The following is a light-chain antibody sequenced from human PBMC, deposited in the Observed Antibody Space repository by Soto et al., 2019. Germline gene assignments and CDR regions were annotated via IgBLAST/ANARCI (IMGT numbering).Light chain of an antibody. CDR2: AAS. Sequence: DIQMTQSPASLSASVGDRVTITCRASQDIRSDLGWYQQKPGRAPKRLMFAASRLQSGVPSRLSGRGSGTEFTLTISSLQPEDFATYYCLQHNTYPRAFGQGTKVEMK. CDR3: LQHNTYPRA. V-gene: IGKV1-17*01. J-gene: IGKJ1*01. CDR1: QDIRSD.